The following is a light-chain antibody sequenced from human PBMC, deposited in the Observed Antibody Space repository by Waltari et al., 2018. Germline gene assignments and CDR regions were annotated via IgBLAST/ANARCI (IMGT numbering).Light chain of an antibody. CDR2: KAS. J-gene: IGKJ4*01. Sequence: DIQMTQSPSTLSASVGDRVTITCRASQSISSWLAWYQQKPGKAPKLLIYKASSLESGVPSRISSSASGTEFTLTISSLQPDDFATYYCQQYNSYPTFGGGTKVEIK. V-gene: IGKV1-5*03. CDR1: QSISSW. CDR3: QQYNSYPT.